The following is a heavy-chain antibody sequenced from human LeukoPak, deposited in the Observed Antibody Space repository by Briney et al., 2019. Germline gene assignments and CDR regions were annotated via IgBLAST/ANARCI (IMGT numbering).Heavy chain of an antibody. CDR1: GGTFSSYA. CDR2: IIPIFGTA. J-gene: IGHJ6*02. Sequence: SVNVSFKASGGTFSSYAISWVRQAPGQGLEWMGGIIPIFGTANYAQKFQGRVTITADESTSTAYMELSSLRSEDTAVYYCARVSLGNEPGSPQNYYYYGMDVWGQGTTVTVSS. V-gene: IGHV1-69*13. CDR3: ARVSLGNEPGSPQNYYYYGMDV.